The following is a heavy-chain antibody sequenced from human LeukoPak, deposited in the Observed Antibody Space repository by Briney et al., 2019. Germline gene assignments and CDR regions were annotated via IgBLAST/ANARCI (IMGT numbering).Heavy chain of an antibody. J-gene: IGHJ4*02. CDR1: GFTVSSNY. V-gene: IGHV3-66*01. Sequence: GGSLRLSCAASGFTVSSNYINWVRQAPGKGLEWVSLIYGSTSADYADSVKGRLTISRDTSMNTVYLQMNSLRAEDTAVYYCARLNFGDDYWGRGTLVTVSS. CDR3: ARLNFGDDY. CDR2: IYGSTSA. D-gene: IGHD4-17*01.